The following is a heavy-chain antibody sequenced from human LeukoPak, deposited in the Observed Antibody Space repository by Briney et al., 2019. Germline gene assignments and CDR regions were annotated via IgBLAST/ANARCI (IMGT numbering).Heavy chain of an antibody. J-gene: IGHJ4*02. CDR3: ARLASSGWSHCDY. V-gene: IGHV4-59*08. CDR1: GGSIGIYY. CDR2: IYYSGST. Sequence: SETLSLTCTVSGGSIGIYYWTWLRQPPGKGPEWIGYIYYSGSTNYNPSLKTRVTISVDTSKNQFSLKMSSVTAAHTAAYYCARLASSGWSHCDYWGQGTLVTVSS. D-gene: IGHD6-19*01.